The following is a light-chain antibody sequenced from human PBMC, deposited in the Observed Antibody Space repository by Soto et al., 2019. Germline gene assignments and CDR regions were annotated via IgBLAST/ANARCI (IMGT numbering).Light chain of an antibody. CDR3: QQYYSTLRT. V-gene: IGKV4-1*01. J-gene: IGKJ1*01. CDR1: QSVLYSSNNKNY. Sequence: DIVMTQSPDSLAVSLGERATINCKSSQSVLYSSNNKNYLSWYQQKPGQPPKLLIYWASTRESGVPDRFSGSGSGTDFTSTIRTLQAEDVAVYYCQQYYSTLRTFGQGTKVEIK. CDR2: WAS.